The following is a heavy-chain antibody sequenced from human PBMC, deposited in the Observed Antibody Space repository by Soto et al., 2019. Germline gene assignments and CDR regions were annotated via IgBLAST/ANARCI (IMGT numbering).Heavy chain of an antibody. CDR1: GYTFTSYY. D-gene: IGHD2-15*01. CDR2: INPSGGST. CDR3: ATGYCSGGSCYSPLLYYYYYYGMDV. V-gene: IGHV1-46*01. J-gene: IGHJ6*02. Sequence: ASVEVSCKASGYTFTSYYIHWVRQAPGQGLEWTGIINPSGGSTSYAQKFQGRVTMTRDTSTSTVYMELSSLRSEDTAVYYCATGYCSGGSCYSPLLYYYYYYGMDVWGPGTTITVSS.